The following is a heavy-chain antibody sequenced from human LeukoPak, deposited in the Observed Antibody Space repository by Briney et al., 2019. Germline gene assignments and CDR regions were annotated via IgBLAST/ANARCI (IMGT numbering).Heavy chain of an antibody. V-gene: IGHV4-31*03. CDR3: ARGKDYYDSSGYYQKYYYGMDV. Sequence: SETLSLTCTVSGGSISSGGYYWSWIRQHPGKGLEWIGYIYYSGSTYYNPSLKSRVTISVDTSKNQFSLKLSSVTAADTAVYYCARGKDYYDSSGYYQKYYYGMDVWGQGTTVTVSS. CDR2: IYYSGST. J-gene: IGHJ6*02. CDR1: GGSISSGGYY. D-gene: IGHD3-22*01.